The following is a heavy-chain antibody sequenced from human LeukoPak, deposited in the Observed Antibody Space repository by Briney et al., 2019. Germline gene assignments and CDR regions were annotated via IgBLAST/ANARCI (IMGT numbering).Heavy chain of an antibody. J-gene: IGHJ4*02. D-gene: IGHD3-3*01. CDR2: IYYSGST. Sequence: SETLSLTCTVSGGSISSYYWSWIRQPPGKGLEWIGYIYYSGSTYYNPSLKSRVTISVDTSKNQFSLKLSSVTAADTAVYYCARATSNILEYYFDYWGQGTLVTVSS. CDR3: ARATSNILEYYFDY. V-gene: IGHV4-30-4*08. CDR1: GGSISSYY.